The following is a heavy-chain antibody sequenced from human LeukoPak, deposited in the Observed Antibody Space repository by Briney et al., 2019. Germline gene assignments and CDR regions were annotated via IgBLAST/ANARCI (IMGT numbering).Heavy chain of an antibody. V-gene: IGHV1-58*02. D-gene: IGHD3-10*01. Sequence: GTSVKVSCKASGFTFTSSAMQWVRQARGQRLEWIGWIVVGSGNTNYAQKFQERVTVTRDMSTSTAYMELSSLRSEDTAVYYCAAEMGFGELPSYGMDVWGQGTTVTVSS. CDR2: IVVGSGNT. CDR1: GFTFTSSA. CDR3: AAEMGFGELPSYGMDV. J-gene: IGHJ6*02.